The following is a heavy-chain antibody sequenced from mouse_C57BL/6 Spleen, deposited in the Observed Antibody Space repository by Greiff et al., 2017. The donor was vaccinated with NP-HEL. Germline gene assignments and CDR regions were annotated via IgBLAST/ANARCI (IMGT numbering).Heavy chain of an antibody. V-gene: IGHV5-6*01. CDR2: ISSGGSYT. CDR1: GFTFSSYG. Sequence: VQLKESGGDLVKPGGSLKLSCAASGFTFSSYGMSWVRQTPDKRLEWVATISSGGSYTYYPDSVKGRFTISRDNAKNTLYLQMSSLKSEDTAMYYCASLYYGNYVNYFDYWGQGTTLTVSS. CDR3: ASLYYGNYVNYFDY. D-gene: IGHD2-1*01. J-gene: IGHJ2*01.